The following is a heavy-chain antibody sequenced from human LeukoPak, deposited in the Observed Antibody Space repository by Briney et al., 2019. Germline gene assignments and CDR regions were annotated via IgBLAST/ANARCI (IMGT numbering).Heavy chain of an antibody. CDR3: AREQLWPNTGVNWFDP. D-gene: IGHD5-18*01. J-gene: IGHJ5*02. CDR2: IYHSGST. V-gene: IGHV4-38-2*02. CDR1: GYSISSGYY. Sequence: PSETLSLTCTVSGYSISSGYYWGWIRQPPGKGLEWIGSIYHSGSTYYNPSLKGRVTISVDTSKNQFSLNLNSVTAADTAVYVCAREQLWPNTGVNWFDPWGQGTLVIVSS.